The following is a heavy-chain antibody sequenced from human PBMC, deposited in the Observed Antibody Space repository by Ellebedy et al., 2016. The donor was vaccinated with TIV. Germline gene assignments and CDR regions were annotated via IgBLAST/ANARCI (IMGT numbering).Heavy chain of an antibody. V-gene: IGHV1-24*01. CDR3: ATENILLFGDYSKRGPGAFDI. CDR2: FDPEDGET. J-gene: IGHJ3*02. CDR1: GYTLTELS. D-gene: IGHD4-17*01. Sequence: AASVKVSCKVSGYTLTELSMHWVRQAPEKGLEWMGGFDPEDGETIYAQKFQGGVTMTEDTSTDIAYMELSSLRSEDTAVYYCATENILLFGDYSKRGPGAFDIWGQGTMVTVSS.